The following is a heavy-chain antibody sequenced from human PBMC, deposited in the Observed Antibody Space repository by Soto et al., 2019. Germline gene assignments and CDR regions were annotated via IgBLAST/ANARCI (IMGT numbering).Heavy chain of an antibody. J-gene: IGHJ4*02. D-gene: IGHD6-19*01. V-gene: IGHV4-59*12. CDR3: ARGWGIGWYAYCFDY. CDR1: GASITNYH. CDR2: VYYTGST. Sequence: QVQLQESGPGLVKPSETLSLTCTVSGASITNYHWSWIRQPPGPGLEWIGYVYYTGSTNYNPSLKSRVTISVDTSTSQCSLSLSSVTAADTAGYSGARGWGIGWYAYCFDYWGQGQLVTVSS.